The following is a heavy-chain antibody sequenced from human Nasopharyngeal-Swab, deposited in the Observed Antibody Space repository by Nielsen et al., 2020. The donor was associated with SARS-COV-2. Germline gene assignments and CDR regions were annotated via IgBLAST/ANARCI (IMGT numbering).Heavy chain of an antibody. J-gene: IGHJ4*02. CDR2: ISSSSSYI. D-gene: IGHD6-13*01. CDR1: GFTFSSYS. V-gene: IGHV3-21*01. CDR3: VRADSSSWYFDY. Sequence: GGSLRLSCAASGFTFSSYSMNWVRQAPGKGLEWVSSISSSSSYIYYADSVKGRFTISRDNAKNSLYLQMNSLRAEDTAVYYCVRADSSSWYFDYWGQGTLVTVSS.